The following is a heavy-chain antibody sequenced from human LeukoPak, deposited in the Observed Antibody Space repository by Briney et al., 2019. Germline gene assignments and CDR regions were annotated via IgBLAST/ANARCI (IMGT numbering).Heavy chain of an antibody. CDR3: ARAGTQLPDH. V-gene: IGHV4-59*01. J-gene: IGHJ5*02. CDR1: AGSIRNYF. D-gene: IGHD1-1*01. Sequence: SETLSLTCTVSAGSIRNYFWNWFRQPPEKGLEWIGYIYYSGSTNYNPSLKSRVTISVDTSKNQFSLELNSVTAADTAVYYCARAGTQLPDHWGQGTLVIVSS. CDR2: IYYSGST.